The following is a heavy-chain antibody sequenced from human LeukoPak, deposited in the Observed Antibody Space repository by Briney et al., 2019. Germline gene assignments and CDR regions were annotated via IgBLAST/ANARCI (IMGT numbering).Heavy chain of an antibody. CDR1: GHSFTAYY. CDR2: VKPYNGAT. CDR3: ARIEGSASTWYD. D-gene: IGHD3-10*01. J-gene: IGHJ4*02. V-gene: IGHV1-2*02. Sequence: GASVRVSCKTCGHSFTAYYMHWVRQAPGQGLEWLGYVKPYNGATNIAQKSLGRVTLTRDTSITTSYMELDRLTSDDTAVYYCARIEGSASTWYDWGQGTLVTVSS.